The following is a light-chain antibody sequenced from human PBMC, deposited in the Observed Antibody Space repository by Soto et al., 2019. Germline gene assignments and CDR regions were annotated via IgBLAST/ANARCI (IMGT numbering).Light chain of an antibody. CDR1: QGISNS. V-gene: IGKV1-27*01. CDR3: QKYNSAPLS. CDR2: TAS. J-gene: IGKJ4*01. Sequence: DIQMTQSPSSLSASVGDRVTITCRASQGISNSLAWYQQKPEKVPKLLIYTASTLQSGVPSRFSGRGFGTDFTLTITSLQPEDVATYYCQKYNSAPLSFGGGTKVEIK.